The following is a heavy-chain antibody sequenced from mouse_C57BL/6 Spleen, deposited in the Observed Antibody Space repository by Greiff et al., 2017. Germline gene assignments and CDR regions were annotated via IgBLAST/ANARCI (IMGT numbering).Heavy chain of an antibody. Sequence: VQLQQPGAELVRPGSSVKLSCKASGYTFTSYWMHWVKQRPIQGLEWIGNIDPSDSETNYNQKFKDKATLTVDKSSSTAYMQLSSLTSEDSAVYYCARPVVGGGYFDVWGTGTTVTVSS. CDR1: GYTFTSYW. CDR3: ARPVVGGGYFDV. D-gene: IGHD1-1*01. V-gene: IGHV1-52*01. CDR2: IDPSDSET. J-gene: IGHJ1*03.